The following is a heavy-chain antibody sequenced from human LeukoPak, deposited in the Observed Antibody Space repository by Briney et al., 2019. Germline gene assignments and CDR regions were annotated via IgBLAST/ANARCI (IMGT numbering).Heavy chain of an antibody. CDR1: GFTVSSNY. V-gene: IGHV3-53*01. Sequence: GGSLRLSCAASGFTVSSNYMSWVRQAPGKGLEWVSVIYSGGSTYYADSVKGRFTISRDNSKNTLYLQMNSLRAEDTAVYYCAREVATYYYDSSGSPRDYWGQGTLVTVSS. CDR3: AREVATYYYDSSGSPRDY. CDR2: IYSGGST. D-gene: IGHD3-22*01. J-gene: IGHJ4*02.